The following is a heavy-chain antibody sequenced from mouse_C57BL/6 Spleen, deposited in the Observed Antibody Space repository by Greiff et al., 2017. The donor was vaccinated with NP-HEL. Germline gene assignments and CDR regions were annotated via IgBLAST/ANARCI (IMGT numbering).Heavy chain of an antibody. V-gene: IGHV1-74*01. CDR1: GYTFTSYW. J-gene: IGHJ2*01. D-gene: IGHD2-3*01. Sequence: QVQLQQPGAELVKPGASVKVSCKASGYTFTSYWMHWVKQRPGQGLEWIGRINPSDSDTNYNQKFKGKATLTVDKSSSTAYMQLSSLTSEDSAVYYCAIGTDSDGYYFDYWGQGTTLTVSS. CDR2: INPSDSDT. CDR3: AIGTDSDGYYFDY.